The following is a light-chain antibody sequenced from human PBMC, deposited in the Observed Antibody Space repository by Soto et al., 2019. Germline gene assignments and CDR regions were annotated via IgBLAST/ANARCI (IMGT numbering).Light chain of an antibody. J-gene: IGLJ2*01. CDR3: AAWDGSLNHIL. CDR2: NDN. Sequence: QSVLTQQPSASGTPGQGVAISCSGSSSNMGSNTVNWYQHLPGTAPKLLIYNDNQRPSGVPDRFFGSKSGTSASLAITGLQSDDEADYYCAAWDGSLNHILFGGGTKLTVL. CDR1: SSNMGSNT. V-gene: IGLV1-44*01.